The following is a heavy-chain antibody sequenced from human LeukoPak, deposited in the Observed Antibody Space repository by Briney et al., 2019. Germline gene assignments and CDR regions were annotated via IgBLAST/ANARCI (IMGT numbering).Heavy chain of an antibody. CDR2: IIPIFGTA. Sequence: SVKVSCKASGGTFSSYAISWVRQASGQGLEWMGGIIPIFGTANYAQKFQGRVTITTDESTSTAYMELSSLRSEDTAVYYCARDSPMEGWFDPWGQGTLVTVSS. CDR3: ARDSPMEGWFDP. D-gene: IGHD3-10*01. J-gene: IGHJ5*02. V-gene: IGHV1-69*05. CDR1: GGTFSSYA.